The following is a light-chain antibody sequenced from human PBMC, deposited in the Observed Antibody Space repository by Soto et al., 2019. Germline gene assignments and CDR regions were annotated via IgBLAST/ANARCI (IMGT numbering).Light chain of an antibody. CDR2: DVR. V-gene: IGLV2-14*03. Sequence: QSALTQPASVSGSPGQSITISCTGTSSDVGYYDYVSWYQQHPGKAPKLMIYDVRNRPSGVSIRFSGSKSGNTASLTISGLQAEDEADYYCTSYTGSRTVIFGGGTQLT. J-gene: IGLJ2*01. CDR1: SSDVGYYDY. CDR3: TSYTGSRTVI.